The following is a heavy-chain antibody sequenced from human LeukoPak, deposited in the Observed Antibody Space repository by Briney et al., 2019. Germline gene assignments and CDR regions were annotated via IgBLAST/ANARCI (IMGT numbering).Heavy chain of an antibody. CDR2: IYYSGST. Sequence: SQTLSLTCTVSGGSISSSSYYWGWIRQPPGKGLEWIGSIYYSGSTYYNPSLKSRVTISVDTSKNQFSLKLSSVTAADTAVYYCARTRYYYNSRSYGAPYYFDYWGQGTLVTVSS. J-gene: IGHJ4*02. V-gene: IGHV4-39*01. CDR3: ARTRYYYNSRSYGAPYYFDY. CDR1: GGSISSSSYY. D-gene: IGHD3-10*01.